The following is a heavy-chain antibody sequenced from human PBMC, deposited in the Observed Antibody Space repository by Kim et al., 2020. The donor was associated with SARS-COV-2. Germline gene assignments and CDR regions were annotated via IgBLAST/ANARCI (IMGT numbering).Heavy chain of an antibody. CDR3: ARDGGSEYSSSPVDY. Sequence: ADSVKGRFTLPRDNSKNTLYLQMNSLRAEDTAVYYCARDGGSEYSSSPVDYWGQGTLVTVSS. J-gene: IGHJ4*02. D-gene: IGHD6-13*01. V-gene: IGHV3-30*07.